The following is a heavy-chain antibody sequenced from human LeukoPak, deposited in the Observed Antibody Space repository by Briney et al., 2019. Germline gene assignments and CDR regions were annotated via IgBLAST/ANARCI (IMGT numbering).Heavy chain of an antibody. CDR1: GFTFSYYT. Sequence: GGSLRLSCAASGFTFSYYTMSWVRQAPGKGLEWVSSISSTGSSIYYADSVKGRFTISRGNAKNSLYLQMSSLRVEDTAVYYCARDDVAWNDVHWFDPWGQGTLVTVSS. V-gene: IGHV3-21*01. CDR2: ISSTGSSI. D-gene: IGHD1-1*01. CDR3: ARDDVAWNDVHWFDP. J-gene: IGHJ5*02.